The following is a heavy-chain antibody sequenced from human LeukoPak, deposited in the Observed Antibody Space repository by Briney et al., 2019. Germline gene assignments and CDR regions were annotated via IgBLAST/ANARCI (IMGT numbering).Heavy chain of an antibody. Sequence: SETLSLTCIVSGGSVSSGGHYWVWIRQPPGKGLEWLGSIYYSGSTYYNPSLNNRVTIFIDMSKNQFSLRLNSVTATDTAVYYCARLVCGGGSCPAEFDYWGQGTLVTVSS. J-gene: IGHJ4*02. D-gene: IGHD2-15*01. V-gene: IGHV4-39*01. CDR3: ARLVCGGGSCPAEFDY. CDR2: IYYSGST. CDR1: GGSVSSGGHY.